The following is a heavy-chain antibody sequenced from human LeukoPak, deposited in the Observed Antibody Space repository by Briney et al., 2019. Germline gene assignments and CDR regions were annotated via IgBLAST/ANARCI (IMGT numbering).Heavy chain of an antibody. J-gene: IGHJ4*02. CDR2: VNLQGST. CDR3: AREGGPYRPLDY. Sequence: GSLRLSCAASGFSFNSHAMCWVRQPPGKGLEWIGEVNLQGSTNYNPSLMGRVAISVDKSENHISLQLTSVTAADTAVYYCAREGGPYRPLDYSGQGTLVTVSS. CDR1: GFSFNSHAM. V-gene: IGHV4-4*02.